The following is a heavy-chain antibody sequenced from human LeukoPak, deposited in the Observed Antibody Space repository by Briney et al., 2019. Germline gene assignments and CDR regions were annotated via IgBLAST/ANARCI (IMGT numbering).Heavy chain of an antibody. CDR2: IYYSGST. Sequence: ASETLSLTCTVSGGSISSSSYYWGWIRQPPGKGLEWIGSIYYSGSTYYNPSLKSRVTISVDTSKNQFSLNLNSVTAADTAVYYCARRRKDLNWFDPWGQGTLVTVSS. V-gene: IGHV4-39*01. J-gene: IGHJ5*02. CDR1: GGSISSSSYY. CDR3: ARRRKDLNWFDP.